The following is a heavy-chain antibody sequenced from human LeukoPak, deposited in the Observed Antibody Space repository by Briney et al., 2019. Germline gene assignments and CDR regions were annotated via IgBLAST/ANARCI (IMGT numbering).Heavy chain of an antibody. CDR1: RGSIRTYY. D-gene: IGHD6-25*01. CDR3: ARMGAADAFDI. CDR2: IYYSGST. Sequence: SETLSLTCTVSRGSIRTYYWSWIRQPPGNRLEWIAYIYYSGSTNYNPSLKSRVTISLYTSKNQFSLKLSSVTAADTAVYYCARMGAADAFDIWGQGTMVTVSS. J-gene: IGHJ3*02. V-gene: IGHV4-59*01.